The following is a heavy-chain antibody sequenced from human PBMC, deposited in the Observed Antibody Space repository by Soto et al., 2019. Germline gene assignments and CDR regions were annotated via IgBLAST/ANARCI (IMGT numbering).Heavy chain of an antibody. CDR2: IYATGTT. V-gene: IGHV4-4*07. CDR3: AKDRAYSSPRNWFDP. J-gene: IGHJ5*02. D-gene: IGHD6-13*01. Sequence: SGTLSLTCTFSGASISGFYWIWIRNSAGKGLEWIGRIYATGTTDYNPSLKSRVIMSVDTSKKQFSLKLRAVTAEDTAVYYCAKDRAYSSPRNWFDPWGQGTLVTVSS. CDR1: GASISGFY.